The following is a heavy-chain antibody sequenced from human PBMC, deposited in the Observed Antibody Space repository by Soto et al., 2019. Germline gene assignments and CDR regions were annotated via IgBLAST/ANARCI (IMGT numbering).Heavy chain of an antibody. J-gene: IGHJ4*02. D-gene: IGHD5-18*01. Sequence: QVQLVQSGAEVKKPASSVKVSCKAPGGTFSTYAISWVRQAPGQGLEWMGGIIPMFGTANYARRFQDRVTITADESTNTGYMELSSLRSEDTAVYFCASGIQLWLRRINNGYSGWGQGTLVTVSS. CDR3: ASGIQLWLRRINNGYSG. CDR2: IIPMFGTA. CDR1: GGTFSTYA. V-gene: IGHV1-69*12.